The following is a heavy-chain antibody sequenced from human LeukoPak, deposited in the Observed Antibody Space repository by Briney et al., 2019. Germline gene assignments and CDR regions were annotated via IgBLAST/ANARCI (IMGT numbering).Heavy chain of an antibody. D-gene: IGHD3-22*01. CDR1: GGTFSSYA. CDR2: IIPIFGTA. V-gene: IGHV1-69*05. CDR3: ARRITSYYYDSSGYYYDAFDI. Sequence: SVKVSCKASGGTFSSYAISWVRQAPGQGPEWMGGIIPIFGTANYAQKFQGRVTITTDESTSTAYMELSSLRSEDTAVYYCARRITSYYYDSSGYYYDAFDIWGQGTMVTVSS. J-gene: IGHJ3*02.